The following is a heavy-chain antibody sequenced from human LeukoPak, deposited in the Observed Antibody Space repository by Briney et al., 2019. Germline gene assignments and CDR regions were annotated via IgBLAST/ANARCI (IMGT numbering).Heavy chain of an antibody. Sequence: ASVKVSCEASGYTFTSYGISWVRQAPGQGLEWMGWISAYNGNTNYAQKLQGRVTMTTNTSTSTAYMELRSLRSDDTAVYYCARDMGATTSSFFDYWGQGTLVTVSS. J-gene: IGHJ4*02. V-gene: IGHV1-18*01. CDR1: GYTFTSYG. D-gene: IGHD1-26*01. CDR3: ARDMGATTSSFFDY. CDR2: ISAYNGNT.